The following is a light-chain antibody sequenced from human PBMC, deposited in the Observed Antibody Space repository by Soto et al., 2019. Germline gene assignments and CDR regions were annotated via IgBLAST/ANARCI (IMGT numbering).Light chain of an antibody. V-gene: IGLV2-23*01. J-gene: IGLJ1*01. Sequence: QSVLAQPASVSGSPGQSITISCTGTTSDVGSYDLVSWYQQHPGKAPKLMIYEATKRPSGVSNRFSGSKSGNTASLTISGLQAEDEADYFCCSYAGSGTFYVFGTGTKVPS. CDR3: CSYAGSGTFYV. CDR2: EAT. CDR1: TSDVGSYDL.